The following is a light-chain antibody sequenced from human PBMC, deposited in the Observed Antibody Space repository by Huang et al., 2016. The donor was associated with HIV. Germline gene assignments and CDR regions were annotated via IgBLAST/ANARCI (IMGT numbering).Light chain of an antibody. V-gene: IGKV1-39*01. CDR2: AAS. Sequence: DIQMTPSPSSLLASVGDRVIITCRASQSISSYLNWYQQQPGKAPKLLIYAASRLQCGVPSRFSGSGSGTDFTLTIRSLQPEDFATYYCQQSYSNTFTFGAGTKVDVK. J-gene: IGKJ3*01. CDR3: QQSYSNTFT. CDR1: QSISSY.